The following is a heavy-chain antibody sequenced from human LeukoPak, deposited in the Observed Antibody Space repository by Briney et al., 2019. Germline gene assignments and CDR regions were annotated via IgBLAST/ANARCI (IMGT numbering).Heavy chain of an antibody. CDR3: VFFYTGLKIPH. Sequence: GAQRLSCAASGFNFRTYWMHWVRQAPGKGLVWVSTTNPEGSMPTCADSVKGRFSISRDNAKNTLYLQMDSLRAEDTAIYYCVFFYTGLKIPHWGQGALVTVSS. J-gene: IGHJ4*02. D-gene: IGHD5-12*01. CDR1: GFNFRTYW. CDR2: TNPEGSMP. V-gene: IGHV3-74*01.